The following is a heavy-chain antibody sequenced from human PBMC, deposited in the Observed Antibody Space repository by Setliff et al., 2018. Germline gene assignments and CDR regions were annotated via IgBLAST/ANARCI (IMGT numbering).Heavy chain of an antibody. D-gene: IGHD6-19*01. Sequence: SETLSLTCSVSGGSISSGSDYWTWIRQPAGKGLEWIGHIYTSGSTKYNPSIKSRVTISVDTSKNQFSLKLRSVTAADTAVYYCARAISGWYSAHYYYMDVWGKGTTVTVSS. V-gene: IGHV4-61*09. J-gene: IGHJ6*03. CDR1: GGSISSGSDY. CDR2: IYTSGST. CDR3: ARAISGWYSAHYYYMDV.